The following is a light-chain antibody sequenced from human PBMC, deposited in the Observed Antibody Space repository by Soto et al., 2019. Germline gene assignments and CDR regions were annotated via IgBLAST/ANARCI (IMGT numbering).Light chain of an antibody. J-gene: IGLJ1*01. V-gene: IGLV2-14*01. CDR3: SSYTSSSTLEV. Sequence: QSALTQPASVSGSPGQSITMSCTGTSSDVGGYDYVSWYQQHPGEVPKLMIYEVSNRPSGVSNRFSGSKSGNTASLTISGLQAEDEADYYCSSYTSSSTLEVFGTGTKLTVL. CDR2: EVS. CDR1: SSDVGGYDY.